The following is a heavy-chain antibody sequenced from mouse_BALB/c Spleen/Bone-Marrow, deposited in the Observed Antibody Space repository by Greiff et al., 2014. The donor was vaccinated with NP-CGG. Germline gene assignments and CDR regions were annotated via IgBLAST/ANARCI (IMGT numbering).Heavy chain of an antibody. D-gene: IGHD3-2*02. Sequence: LVQSGPGLVKPSQSLSLTCTATGYSITSDYAWNWIRQFPGNNLEWMGYLSYNGSTSYNPSLKSRISMTRDTSKNQFFLQLNSVTTVDTAAYYGASQEVYYYAMDYWGQGTSVTVSS. V-gene: IGHV3-2*02. CDR3: ASQEVYYYAMDY. CDR1: GYSITSDYA. CDR2: LSYNGST. J-gene: IGHJ4*01.